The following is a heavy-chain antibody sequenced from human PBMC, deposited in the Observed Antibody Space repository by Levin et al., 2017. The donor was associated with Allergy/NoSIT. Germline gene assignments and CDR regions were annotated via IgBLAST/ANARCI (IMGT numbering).Heavy chain of an antibody. Sequence: GGSLRLSCAASGFTFSSYAMHWVRQAPGKGLEWVAVISYDGSNKYYADSVKGRFTISRDNSKNTLYLQMNSLRAEDTAVYYCARDYGIAAAGTLSETNDAFDIWGQGTMVTVSS. D-gene: IGHD6-13*01. J-gene: IGHJ3*02. V-gene: IGHV3-30-3*01. CDR3: ARDYGIAAAGTLSETNDAFDI. CDR2: ISYDGSNK. CDR1: GFTFSSYA.